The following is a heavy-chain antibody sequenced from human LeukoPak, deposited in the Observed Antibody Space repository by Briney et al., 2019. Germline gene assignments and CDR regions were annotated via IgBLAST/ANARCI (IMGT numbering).Heavy chain of an antibody. CDR1: GFTFSSYA. CDR3: ARPDYGDYEGYFDY. V-gene: IGHV1-69*04. J-gene: IGHJ4*02. Sequence: PGRSLRLSCGASGFTFSSYAISWVRQAPGQGLEWMGRIIPILGIANYAQKFQGRVTITADKSTSTAYMELSSLRSEDTAVYYCARPDYGDYEGYFDYWGQGTLVTVSS. D-gene: IGHD4-17*01. CDR2: IIPILGIA.